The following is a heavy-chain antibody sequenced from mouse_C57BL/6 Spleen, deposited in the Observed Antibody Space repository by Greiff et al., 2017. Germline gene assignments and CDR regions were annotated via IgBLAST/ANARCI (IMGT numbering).Heavy chain of an antibody. CDR3: ARYGNYGFFYAVDY. CDR2: IYPSDSET. Sequence: VQLQQPGAELVRPGSSVKLSCKASGYTFTSYWMDWVKQRPGQGLEWIGNIYPSDSETHYNQKFKDKATLTVDKSSSTAYMQLSSLTSEDSAVYYCARYGNYGFFYAVDYWGQGTSVTVSS. J-gene: IGHJ4*01. CDR1: GYTFTSYW. D-gene: IGHD2-1*01. V-gene: IGHV1-61*01.